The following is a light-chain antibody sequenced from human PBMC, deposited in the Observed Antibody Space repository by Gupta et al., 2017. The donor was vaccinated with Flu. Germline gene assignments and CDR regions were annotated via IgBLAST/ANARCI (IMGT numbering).Light chain of an antibody. Sequence: QSALTQPASVPGSPGQSLTISCTGTSSDIGGSNSVSRYQQYPGKAPKPLIFDVSNRPSGVAARFSGSKSGSTAALTIARLQAEDEADYYCSSYTNTNTLVLFGGGTELTVL. J-gene: IGLJ3*02. CDR2: DVS. CDR1: SSDIGGSNS. CDR3: SSYTNTNTLVL. V-gene: IGLV2-14*01.